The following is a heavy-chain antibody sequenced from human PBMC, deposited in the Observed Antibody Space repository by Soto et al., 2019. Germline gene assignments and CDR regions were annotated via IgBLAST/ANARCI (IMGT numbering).Heavy chain of an antibody. V-gene: IGHV3-30*18. CDR3: AKDKYYYGSGSFDY. J-gene: IGHJ4*02. D-gene: IGHD3-10*01. CDR2: ISYDGSNK. Sequence: QVQLVESGGGVVQPGRSLRLSCAASGFTFSSYGMHWVRQAPGKGLEWVAVISYDGSNKYYADSVKGRFTISRDNSKNTLYLQMNSLRAEDTAVYYCAKDKYYYGSGSFDYWGQGTLVTVSS. CDR1: GFTFSSYG.